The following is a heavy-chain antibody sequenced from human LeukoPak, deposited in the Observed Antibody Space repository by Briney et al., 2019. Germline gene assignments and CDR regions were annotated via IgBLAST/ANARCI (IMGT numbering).Heavy chain of an antibody. CDR1: GHIFTVDS. D-gene: IGHD3-9*01. CDR2: ISAYNGNT. J-gene: IGHJ4*02. V-gene: IGHV1-18*04. Sequence: ASVKVSCTASGHIFTVDSIHWVRQAPGQGLEWMGWISAYNGNTNYAQKLQGRVTMTTDTSTSTAYMELRSLRSDDTAVYYCARDEALYYDILTGYCPFDYWGQGTLVTVSS. CDR3: ARDEALYYDILTGYCPFDY.